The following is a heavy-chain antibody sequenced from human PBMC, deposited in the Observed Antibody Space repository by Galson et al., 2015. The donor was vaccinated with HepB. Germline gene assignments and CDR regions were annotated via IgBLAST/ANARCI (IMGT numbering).Heavy chain of an antibody. CDR1: GYTFTSYD. V-gene: IGHV1-8*01. J-gene: IGHJ4*02. D-gene: IGHD3-9*01. Sequence: SVKVSCKASGYTFTSYDINWVRQATGQGLEWMGWMNPNSGNTGYAQKFQGRVTMTRNTSISTAYMELSSVTAADTAVYYCARGAGKLRYFDWVKGGPIDYWGQGTLVTVSS. CDR2: MNPNSGNT. CDR3: ARGAGKLRYFDWVKGGPIDY.